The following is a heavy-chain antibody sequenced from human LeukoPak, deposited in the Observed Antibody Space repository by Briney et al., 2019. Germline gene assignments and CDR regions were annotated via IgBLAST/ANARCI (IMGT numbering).Heavy chain of an antibody. CDR1: GFNVSSNY. CDR3: ARAGWAPKRREMATIKVGDY. CDR2: IYSGGST. Sequence: GGSLRLSCAASGFNVSSNYMSWVRQAPGKGLEVVAVIYSGGSTYYADPVKGRFTISRDNSKNTLYLQMNSLRDEHTAVYYCARAGWAPKRREMATIKVGDYWGQGTLVTVSS. V-gene: IGHV3-66*02. D-gene: IGHD5-24*01. J-gene: IGHJ4*02.